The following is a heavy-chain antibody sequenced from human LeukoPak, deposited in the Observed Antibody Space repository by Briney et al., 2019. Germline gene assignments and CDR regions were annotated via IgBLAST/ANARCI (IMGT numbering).Heavy chain of an antibody. CDR3: ARVHSSSCWFDP. CDR2: IYSGGST. D-gene: IGHD6-13*01. J-gene: IGHJ5*02. V-gene: IGHV3-66*02. CDR1: GFTVSSNY. Sequence: PGGSLRLSCAASGFTVSSNYMSWVRQAPGKGLGWVSVIYSGGSTYYADSVKGRFTISRDNSKNTLYLQMNSLRAEDTAVYYCARVHSSSCWFDPWGQGTLVTVSS.